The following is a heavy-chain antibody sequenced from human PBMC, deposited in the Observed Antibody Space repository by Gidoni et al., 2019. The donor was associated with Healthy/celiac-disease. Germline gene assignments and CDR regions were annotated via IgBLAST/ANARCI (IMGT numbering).Heavy chain of an antibody. CDR1: GFPFRSYA. V-gene: IGHV3-30-3*01. J-gene: IGHJ6*04. CDR2: ISYDGSNK. CDR3: ARSGDLLLYYYYYGMDV. Sequence: QVQLVESGGGVVQPGRSLRLSCAASGFPFRSYAMHWVRQAPGKGLEWVEVISYDGSNKYYADSVKGRFTISRDNSKNTLYLQMNSLRAEDTAVYYCARSGDLLLYYYYYGMDVWGKGTTVTVSS. D-gene: IGHD2-15*01.